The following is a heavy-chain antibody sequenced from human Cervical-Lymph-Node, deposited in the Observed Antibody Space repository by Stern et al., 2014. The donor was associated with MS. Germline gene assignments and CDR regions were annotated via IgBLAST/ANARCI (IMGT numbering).Heavy chain of an antibody. D-gene: IGHD2/OR15-2a*01. Sequence: EAQLVEPGGGLVQPGRSLRLSCEASGFTLDDYAMHWVRQAPGKGLEWVSGISWNSGNIAYADSVKGRFTISRDNAKNSLYLQMNRLRVEDTALYYCAKPGRGNHGIDWGQGTLVTVSP. CDR1: GFTLDDYA. V-gene: IGHV3-9*01. J-gene: IGHJ4*02. CDR3: AKPGRGNHGID. CDR2: ISWNSGNI.